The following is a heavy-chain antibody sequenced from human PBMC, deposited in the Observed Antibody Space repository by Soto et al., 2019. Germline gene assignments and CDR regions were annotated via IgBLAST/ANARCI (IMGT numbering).Heavy chain of an antibody. V-gene: IGHV3-33*01. CDR2: IWYDGSNK. CDR1: GFTFSSYG. D-gene: IGHD3-16*02. J-gene: IGHJ3*02. CDR3: ARESRLRLGDLSFNAFDI. Sequence: PGGSLRLSCAASGFTFSSYGMHWVRQAPGKGLEWVAVIWYDGSNKYYADSVKGRFTISRDNSKNTLYLQMNSLRAEDTAVYYCARESRLRLGDLSFNAFDIWGQGTMVTVSS.